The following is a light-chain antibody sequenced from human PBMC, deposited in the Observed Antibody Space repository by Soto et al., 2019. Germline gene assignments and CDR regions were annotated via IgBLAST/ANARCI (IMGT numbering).Light chain of an antibody. V-gene: IGLV2-14*01. Sequence: QSALTQPASVSGSPGKSITISCTGTSSDVGGYNYVSWYQQHPGKAPKLMIYEVSNRPSGVSNRFSDSKSGNTASLTISGLQAEDEADYYCSSYTSSSTLVVFGGGTKLTVL. CDR2: EVS. J-gene: IGLJ2*01. CDR3: SSYTSSSTLVV. CDR1: SSDVGGYNY.